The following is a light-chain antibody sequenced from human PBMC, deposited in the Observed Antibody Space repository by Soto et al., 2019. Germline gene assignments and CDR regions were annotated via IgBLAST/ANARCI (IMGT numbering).Light chain of an antibody. CDR1: QSVSSD. J-gene: IGKJ1*01. V-gene: IGKV3-15*01. CDR3: QQYQTYSRT. Sequence: EIVMTQSPATLSVSPGERATLSCRASQSVSSDLAWYQQKPGQAPRLLIYDASTRATGIPVRFSGSGSGTEFTLTISRLQADDFATFYCQQYQTYSRTFGQGTKVEVK. CDR2: DAS.